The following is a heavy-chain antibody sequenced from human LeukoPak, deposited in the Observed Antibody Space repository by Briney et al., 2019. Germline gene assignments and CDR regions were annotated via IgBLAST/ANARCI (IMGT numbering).Heavy chain of an antibody. CDR1: GFTFSSYA. D-gene: IGHD6-19*01. CDR2: ISGSGGST. J-gene: IGHJ5*02. CDR3: AKEVAVAGTGGWFDP. V-gene: IGHV3-23*01. Sequence: PGGSLRLSCAASGFTFSSYAMSWVRRAPGKGLEWVSAISGSGGSTYYADSVKGRFTISRDNSKNTLYLQMNSLRAEDTAVYYCAKEVAVAGTGGWFDPWGQGTLVTVSS.